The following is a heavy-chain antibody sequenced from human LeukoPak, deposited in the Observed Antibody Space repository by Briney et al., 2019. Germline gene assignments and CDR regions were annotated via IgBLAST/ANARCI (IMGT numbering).Heavy chain of an antibody. D-gene: IGHD3-3*01. V-gene: IGHV4-61*02. J-gene: IGHJ5*02. Sequence: SQTLSLTCTVSGGSISSGSYYWSWIRQPAGKGLEWIGRIYTSGSTNYNPSLKSRVTISVDTSKNQFSLKLSSVTAADTAVYYCARDSVYVYDFWSGYPTNWFDPWGQGTLVTVPS. CDR1: GGSISSGSYY. CDR2: IYTSGST. CDR3: ARDSVYVYDFWSGYPTNWFDP.